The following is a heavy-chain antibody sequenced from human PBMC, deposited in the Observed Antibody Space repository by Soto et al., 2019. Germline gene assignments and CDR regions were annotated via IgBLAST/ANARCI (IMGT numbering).Heavy chain of an antibody. J-gene: IGHJ6*02. CDR2: ISYDGSNI. Sequence: QVQLVESGGDVVQPGRSLRLSCASSGFSFRSYAMHWVLQAPGKGLEWVAVISYDGSNIDYADSVKGRFTFSRDNSKNTLYLQMNSLRAEDTAVYYCARDRQDHYYGPDVWGQGTTVTVSS. V-gene: IGHV3-30-3*01. CDR1: GFSFRSYA. CDR3: ARDRQDHYYGPDV.